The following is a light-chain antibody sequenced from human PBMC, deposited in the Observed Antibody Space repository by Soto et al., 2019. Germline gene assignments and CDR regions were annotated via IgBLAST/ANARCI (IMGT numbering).Light chain of an antibody. CDR3: QQHSDWPLT. J-gene: IGKJ4*01. CDR1: QSVSSN. CDR2: DAS. V-gene: IGKV3-11*01. Sequence: EIVLIQSPATLSLSPGERATLSCRASQSVSSNLAWYQQNPGQAPRLLIFDASKRATGIPVRFSGSGSGTDFTLTISSLEPEDFTVYYCQQHSDWPLTFGGGTSVEIK.